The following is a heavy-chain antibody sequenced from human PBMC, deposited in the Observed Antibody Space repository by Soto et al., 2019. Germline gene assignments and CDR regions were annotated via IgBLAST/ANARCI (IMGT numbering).Heavy chain of an antibody. CDR2: ICISSNLI. Sequence: EVQLVESGGGLVQPGGSLRLSCTASGFTFSSHAMNWVRQAPGKGLEWVSSICISSNLIVYADSVRGRFTVSRDEAKNSLCLQMNSLRVEDRAVYYCTSDVWACSGAWESNHWGQGILVTVSS. J-gene: IGHJ5*02. D-gene: IGHD1-26*01. V-gene: IGHV3-48*01. CDR3: TSDVWACSGAWESNH. CDR1: GFTFSSHA.